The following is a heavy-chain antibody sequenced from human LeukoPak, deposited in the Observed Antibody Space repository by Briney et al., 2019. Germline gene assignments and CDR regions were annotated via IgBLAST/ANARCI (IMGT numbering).Heavy chain of an antibody. CDR2: ISAYNGNT. CDR3: ARGYCSSTSCYYDAFDI. Sequence: ASVKVSCKASGYTFTSYGISWVRQAPGQGLEWMGWISAYNGNTNYAQKLQGRVTMTTDTSTSTAYMELRSLRSDDTAVYYCARGYCSSTSCYYDAFDIWGQGTMVTVSS. V-gene: IGHV1-18*01. CDR1: GYTFTSYG. J-gene: IGHJ3*02. D-gene: IGHD2-2*01.